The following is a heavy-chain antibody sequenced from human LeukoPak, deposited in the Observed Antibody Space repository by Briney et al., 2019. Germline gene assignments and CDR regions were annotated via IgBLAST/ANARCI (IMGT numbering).Heavy chain of an antibody. CDR2: INSDGSST. CDR1: GFTFSSYW. D-gene: IGHD5/OR15-5a*01. V-gene: IGHV3-74*01. J-gene: IGHJ4*02. Sequence: PGGSLRLSCAASGFTFSSYWMHWVRQAPGKGLVWVSRINSDGSSTIYADSVKGRFTISRDNAKNTLYLQMNSLRGEDTAIYYCARHLAGDSLYRHFDYWGQGTLVTVSS. CDR3: ARHLAGDSLYRHFDY.